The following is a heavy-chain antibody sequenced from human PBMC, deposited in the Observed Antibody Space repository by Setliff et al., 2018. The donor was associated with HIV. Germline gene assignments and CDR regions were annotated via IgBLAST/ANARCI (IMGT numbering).Heavy chain of an antibody. D-gene: IGHD6-13*01. Sequence: SLKISCKGSGYSLTSYWIGWVRQMPGKGLEWMGIIYPGDSDTRYSPSFQGQVTLSADKSISTAYLQWSSLKASDTAMYYCARHLIPGDPRYSSSWYYWGQGTLVTVSS. J-gene: IGHJ4*02. CDR1: GYSLTSYW. V-gene: IGHV5-51*01. CDR3: ARHLIPGDPRYSSSWYY. CDR2: IYPGDSDT.